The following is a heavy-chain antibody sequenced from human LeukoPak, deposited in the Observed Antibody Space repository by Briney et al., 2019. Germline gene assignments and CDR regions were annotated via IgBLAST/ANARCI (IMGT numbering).Heavy chain of an antibody. V-gene: IGHV4-34*01. CDR3: ARGPAPLYYYMDV. CDR2: INHSGST. CDR1: GGSFSGYY. Sequence: PSETLSLTCAVYGGSFSGYYWSWIRQPPGKGLEWIGEINHSGSTNYNPSLKSRVTTSVDTSKNQFSLKLSSVTAADTAVYYCARGPAPLYYYMDVWGKGTTVTVSS. J-gene: IGHJ6*03.